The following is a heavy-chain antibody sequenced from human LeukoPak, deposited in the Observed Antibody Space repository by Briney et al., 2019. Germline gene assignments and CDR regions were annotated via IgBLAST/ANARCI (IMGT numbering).Heavy chain of an antibody. J-gene: IGHJ4*02. CDR2: ISDSGGRT. Sequence: EGSLRLSCAVSGITLSNYGMSWVRQAPGKGLEWVAGISDSGGRTNYADSVKGRFTISRDNPKNTLYLQMNSLRAEDTAVYFCAKRGVVIRVILVGFHKEAYYFDSWGQGALVTVSS. V-gene: IGHV3-23*01. D-gene: IGHD3-22*01. CDR1: GITLSNYG. CDR3: AKRGVVIRVILVGFHKEAYYFDS.